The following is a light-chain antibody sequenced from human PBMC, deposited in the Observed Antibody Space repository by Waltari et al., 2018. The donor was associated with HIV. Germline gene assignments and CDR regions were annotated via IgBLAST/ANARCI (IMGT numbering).Light chain of an antibody. CDR1: QGISSY. CDR2: AAS. J-gene: IGKJ5*01. Sequence: DIQLTQSPSFLSASVGDRVTITCRASQGISSYLAWYQQKSGKAPKLLIYAASTLQSGVPSRFSGSGSGTEFTLTISSLQPEDFATYYCQQINRYAITFGQGTRLEIK. V-gene: IGKV1-9*01. CDR3: QQINRYAIT.